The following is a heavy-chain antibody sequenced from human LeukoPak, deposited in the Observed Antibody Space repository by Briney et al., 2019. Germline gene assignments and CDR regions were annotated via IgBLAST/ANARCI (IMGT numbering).Heavy chain of an antibody. V-gene: IGHV1-18*01. CDR1: GYTFTSYG. Sequence: ASVKVSCKASGYTFTSYGISWVRQAPGQGLEWMGWISAYNGNTNYAQKLQGRVTMTTDTSTSTAYMELRSLRSDDTAVYYCARCPPVVTQPSTYYYYYMDVWGKGTTVTVSS. CDR3: ARCPPVVTQPSTYYYYYMDV. D-gene: IGHD4-23*01. CDR2: ISAYNGNT. J-gene: IGHJ6*03.